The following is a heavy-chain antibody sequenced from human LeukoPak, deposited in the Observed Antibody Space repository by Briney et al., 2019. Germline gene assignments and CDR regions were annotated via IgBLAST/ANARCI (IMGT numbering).Heavy chain of an antibody. D-gene: IGHD7-27*01. CDR3: ARESWGPVGP. CDR1: RFIVSNNH. J-gene: IGHJ5*02. CDR2: TYTDTSA. Sequence: GGSLRLSCAASRFIVSNNHMSWVRQAPGKGLEWVSLTYTDTSAYYADSVKGRFTISRDNSKNTLNLQMNSLRVEDTGVYYSARESWGPVGPWGQGTLVTVSS. V-gene: IGHV3-66*02.